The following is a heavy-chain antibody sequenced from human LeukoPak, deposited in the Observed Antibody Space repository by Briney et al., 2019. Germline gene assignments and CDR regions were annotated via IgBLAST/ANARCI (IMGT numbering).Heavy chain of an antibody. CDR3: ARASPYYYDSSYYYMDV. J-gene: IGHJ6*03. CDR1: GFTFSSYW. Sequence: GGSLRLSCAASGFTFSSYWMNWVRQAPGKGLEWVSYISSSGSTIYYADSVKGRFTISRDNAKNSLYLQMNSLRAEDTAVYYCARASPYYYDSSYYYMDVWGKGTTVTISS. CDR2: ISSSGSTI. V-gene: IGHV3-48*04. D-gene: IGHD3-22*01.